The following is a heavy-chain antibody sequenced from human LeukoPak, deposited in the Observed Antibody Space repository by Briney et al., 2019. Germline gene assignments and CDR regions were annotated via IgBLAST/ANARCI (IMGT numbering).Heavy chain of an antibody. CDR2: ISSSGSTI. CDR1: GFTFSDYY. Sequence: GGSLRLSCAASGFTFSDYYMSWIRQAPGKGLEWVSYISSSGSTIYYADSVKGRFTISRDNAKNSLYLQMNSLRAEDTAVYYCARDPYYYDSSGYYYDYWGQGTLVTVSS. J-gene: IGHJ4*02. V-gene: IGHV3-11*01. D-gene: IGHD3-22*01. CDR3: ARDPYYYDSSGYYYDY.